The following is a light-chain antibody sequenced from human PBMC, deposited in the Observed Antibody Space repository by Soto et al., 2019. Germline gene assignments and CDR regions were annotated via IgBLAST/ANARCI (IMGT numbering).Light chain of an antibody. CDR3: QQRSKWPRT. Sequence: VWTQSTATLSXXPRTXTSLXXGASQNISNYLIWYQQKPGQATRLLIYDVSNRATGIPARLSGSGSGTDFTLTISSLEPEDFAVYYCQQRSKWPRTFGQGTELDIK. CDR2: DVS. J-gene: IGKJ1*01. CDR1: QNISNY. V-gene: IGKV3-11*01.